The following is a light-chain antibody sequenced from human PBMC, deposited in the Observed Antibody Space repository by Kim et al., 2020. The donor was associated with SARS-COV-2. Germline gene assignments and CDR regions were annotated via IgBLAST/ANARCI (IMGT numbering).Light chain of an antibody. V-gene: IGKV1-17*01. CDR1: EGIKND. J-gene: IGKJ1*01. CDR2: AAS. Sequence: ASVGDRITITCRASEGIKNDLGWYQQKPGKAPKCLIYAASILQSGVPSRFSGSGFGTEFTLTINSLQPEDFATYYCLQHNGYPRTFGQGTKVDIK. CDR3: LQHNGYPRT.